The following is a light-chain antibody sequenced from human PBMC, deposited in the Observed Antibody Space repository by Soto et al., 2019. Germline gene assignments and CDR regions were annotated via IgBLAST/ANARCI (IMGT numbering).Light chain of an antibody. V-gene: IGLV6-57*02. J-gene: IGLJ2*01. CDR1: SGSIASNF. CDR3: QSYGNYNVV. Sequence: NFMLTQPHSVSGSPGKTVTISCTGSSGSIASNFVQWYQQRPGSAPTTVIYEDNQRPSGVPDRFSGSIDRSSNSASLTISGLKTEDEADYYCQSYGNYNVVFGGGTKVTVL. CDR2: EDN.